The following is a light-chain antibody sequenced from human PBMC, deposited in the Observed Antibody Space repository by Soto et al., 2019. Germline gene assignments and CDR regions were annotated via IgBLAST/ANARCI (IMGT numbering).Light chain of an antibody. V-gene: IGKV3-11*01. Sequence: EIVLTQSPATLSLSPGERATLSFRASQSVRSYLAWYQQKPGQAPRLLIYDASNRATGIPARFSGSGSGTDFTLTISSLEPEDFAVYHCQQRTNWPLTFGGGTKVEI. J-gene: IGKJ4*01. CDR1: QSVRSY. CDR2: DAS. CDR3: QQRTNWPLT.